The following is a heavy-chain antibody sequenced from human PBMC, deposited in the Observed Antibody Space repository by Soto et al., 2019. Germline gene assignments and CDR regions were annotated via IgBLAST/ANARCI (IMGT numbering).Heavy chain of an antibody. CDR3: ARELWVYYYGMDV. CDR1: GFTFSSYA. CDR2: ISYDGSNK. Sequence: PGGSLTLSCAASGFTFSSYAMPWVRQAPGKGLEWVAVISYDGSNKYYADSVKGRSTISRDNSKNTLYLQMNSLSAEDMAVYYCARELWVYYYGMDVWGQGTMVTVSS. D-gene: IGHD5-18*01. J-gene: IGHJ6*02. V-gene: IGHV3-30-3*01.